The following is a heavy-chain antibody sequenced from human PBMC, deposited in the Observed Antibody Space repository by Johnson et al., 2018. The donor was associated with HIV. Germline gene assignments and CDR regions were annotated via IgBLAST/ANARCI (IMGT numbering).Heavy chain of an antibody. CDR1: GFTFSSYG. D-gene: IGHD3-16*01. J-gene: IGHJ3*02. CDR3: ARGALGDWVDAFDI. Sequence: QVQLVESGGDVVQPGRSLRLSCAASGFTFSSYGMHWVRQAPGKGLEWVTVISYDLNNKYYADSVRGRFTISRDNSKNTLYLQMNSLGAEDTAVFYCARGALGDWVDAFDIWGQGTMVTVSS. CDR2: ISYDLNNK. V-gene: IGHV3-30*19.